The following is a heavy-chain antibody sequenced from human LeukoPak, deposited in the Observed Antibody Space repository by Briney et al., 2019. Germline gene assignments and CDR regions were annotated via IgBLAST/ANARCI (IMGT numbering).Heavy chain of an antibody. V-gene: IGHV1-18*01. CDR3: ARGTFLEWLSPFDY. J-gene: IGHJ4*02. D-gene: IGHD3-3*01. CDR1: GYTFTSYG. Sequence: ASVKVSCTASGYTFTSYGISWVRQAPGQGLEWMGWISAYNGNTNYAQKLQGRATMTTDTSTSTAYMELRSLRSDDTAVYYCARGTFLEWLSPFDYWGQGTLVTVSS. CDR2: ISAYNGNT.